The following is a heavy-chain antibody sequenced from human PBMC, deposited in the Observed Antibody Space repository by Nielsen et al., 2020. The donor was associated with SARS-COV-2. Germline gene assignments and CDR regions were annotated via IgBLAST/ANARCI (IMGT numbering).Heavy chain of an antibody. CDR1: GFTFSSYG. D-gene: IGHD3-16*01. CDR3: ARGRFGGGMDV. Sequence: GGSLRLSCAASGFTFSSYGMHWVRQAPGKGLEWVAVIWYDGSNKYYADSVKGRFTISRDNSKNTLYLQMKSLRAEDTAVYYCARGRFGGGMDVWGQGTTVTVSS. J-gene: IGHJ6*02. CDR2: IWYDGSNK. V-gene: IGHV3-33*01.